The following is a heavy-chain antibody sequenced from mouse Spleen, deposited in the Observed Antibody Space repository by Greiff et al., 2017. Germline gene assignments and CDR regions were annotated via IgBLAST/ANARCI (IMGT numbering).Heavy chain of an antibody. Sequence: EVMLVESGGGLVKRGGSLKLSCAASGFTFSSYAMSWVRQTPEKRLEWVATISSGGGNTYYPDSVKGRFTISRDNAKNTLYLQMSSLKSEDTAMYYCARHEYGNYGASWFAYWGQGTLVTVSA. J-gene: IGHJ3*01. CDR3: ARHEYGNYGASWFAY. V-gene: IGHV5-9*01. CDR1: GFTFSSYA. CDR2: ISSGGGNT. D-gene: IGHD2-10*02.